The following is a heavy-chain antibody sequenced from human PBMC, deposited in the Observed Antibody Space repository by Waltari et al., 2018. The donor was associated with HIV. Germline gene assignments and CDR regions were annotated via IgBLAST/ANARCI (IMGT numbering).Heavy chain of an antibody. V-gene: IGHV3-9*01. D-gene: IGHD2-15*01. CDR3: AKDSASSGGSGMDV. CDR2: ISWNSGSI. CDR1: GFTFDDYA. Sequence: EVQLVESGGGLVQPGRSLRLSCAASGFTFDDYAMHWVRHAPGKGLEWVSGISWNSGSIGYADSVKGRFTISRDNAKNSLYLQMNSLRAEDTALYYCAKDSASSGGSGMDVWGQGTTVTVSS. J-gene: IGHJ6*02.